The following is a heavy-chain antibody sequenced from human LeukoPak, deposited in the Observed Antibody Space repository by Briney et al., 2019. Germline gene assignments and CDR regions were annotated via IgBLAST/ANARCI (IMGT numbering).Heavy chain of an antibody. J-gene: IGHJ5*02. CDR1: GYSFTSYC. Sequence: EPMKFSSKGFGYSFTSYCIAWVRQMRRNGPEWLGVIYPSDSDTRYCPSFHCHVTISADKAISTADLLWSSLKASDTAVYYCSRRRHRFWEGWLVLWGQGTVVTVSS. CDR2: IYPSDSDT. V-gene: IGHV5-51*01. D-gene: IGHD3-10*01. CDR3: SRRRHRFWEGWLVL.